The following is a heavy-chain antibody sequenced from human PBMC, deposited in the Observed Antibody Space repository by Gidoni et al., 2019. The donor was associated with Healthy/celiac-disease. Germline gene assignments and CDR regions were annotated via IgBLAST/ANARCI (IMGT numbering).Heavy chain of an antibody. J-gene: IGHJ5*02. CDR2: INHSGST. CDR3: ARLAIDDYVWGSWRDNWFDP. D-gene: IGHD3-16*01. V-gene: IGHV4-34*01. Sequence: QVQLQQWGAGLLKPSETLSLTCAVYGGSFSGYYWSWFRQPPGKGLEWIGKINHSGSTNYNPSLKSRVTISVDTSKNQFSLKLSSVTAADTAVYYCARLAIDDYVWGSWRDNWFDPWGQGTLVTVSS. CDR1: GGSFSGYY.